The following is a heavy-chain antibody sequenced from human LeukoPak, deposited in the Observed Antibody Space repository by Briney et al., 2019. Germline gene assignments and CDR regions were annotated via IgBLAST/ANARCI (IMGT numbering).Heavy chain of an antibody. D-gene: IGHD7-27*01. Sequence: SVKVSCKASGYTFTSFDFNWVLQATGQGLEWMGWMKSNNGHTGYAQKFQGRVTMTRDTSISTAYMELSSLTFEDAAVYYCARGPPNWGMVGYWGQGTLVTVSS. CDR1: GYTFTSFD. V-gene: IGHV1-8*01. CDR2: MKSNNGHT. CDR3: ARGPPNWGMVGY. J-gene: IGHJ4*02.